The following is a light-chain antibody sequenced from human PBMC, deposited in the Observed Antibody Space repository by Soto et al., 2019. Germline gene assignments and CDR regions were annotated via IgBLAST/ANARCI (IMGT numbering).Light chain of an antibody. Sequence: LTQPPSVSGAPGQSVTISCTGTSSDVGSDNRVSWYQQPQGTAPNLMIYQVSNRPSGVPDRFSGSKSGNTASLTITGLQTDDEAAYYCTFYRNSNTVFGTGTKVTVL. J-gene: IGLJ1*01. CDR1: SSDVGSDNR. V-gene: IGLV2-18*01. CDR3: TFYRNSNTV. CDR2: QVS.